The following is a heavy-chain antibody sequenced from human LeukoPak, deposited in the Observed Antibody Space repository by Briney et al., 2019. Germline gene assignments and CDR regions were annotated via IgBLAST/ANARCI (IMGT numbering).Heavy chain of an antibody. Sequence: GGSLRLSCAASGFTFSRYSINWVRQAPGRGLEWVSSITSSSSYIYYADSVKGRFTISRDNAKNSLYLQMNSLRAEDTAVYYCARTFVVVTAEDALDIWGQGTMVTVSS. V-gene: IGHV3-21*01. CDR3: ARTFVVVTAEDALDI. J-gene: IGHJ3*02. D-gene: IGHD2-21*02. CDR2: ITSSSSYI. CDR1: GFTFSRYS.